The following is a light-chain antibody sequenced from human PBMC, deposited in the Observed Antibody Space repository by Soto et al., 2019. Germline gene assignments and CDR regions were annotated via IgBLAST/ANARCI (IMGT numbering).Light chain of an antibody. CDR1: SSDVGGYNY. CDR2: DVS. J-gene: IGLJ1*01. CDR3: SSYTTSNTRQIV. Sequence: QPALTQPASVSGSPGQSITISCTGTSSDVGGYNYVSWYQQHPGKAPKFMIYDVSNRPSGVSNRFSGSKSGNTASLTISGLQAEDEADYCCSSYTTSNTRQIVFGTGTKVTVL. V-gene: IGLV2-14*01.